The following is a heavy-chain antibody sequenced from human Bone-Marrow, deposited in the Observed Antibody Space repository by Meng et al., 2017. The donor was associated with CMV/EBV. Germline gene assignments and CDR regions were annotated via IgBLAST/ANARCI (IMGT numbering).Heavy chain of an antibody. CDR2: IIPIFGTA. CDR1: GGTFSSYA. J-gene: IGHJ5*02. CDR3: ARAVEGLWSGSEFDP. V-gene: IGHV1-69*05. D-gene: IGHD3-3*01. Sequence: SVKVSCKASGGTFSSYAISWVRQAPGQGLEWMGGIIPIFGTANYAQKFQGRVTITTDESTSAAYMELSSLRSEDTAVYYCARAVEGLWSGSEFDPWGQGTLVTVSS.